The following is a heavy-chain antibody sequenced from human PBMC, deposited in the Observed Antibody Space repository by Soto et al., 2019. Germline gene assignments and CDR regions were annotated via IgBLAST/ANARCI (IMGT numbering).Heavy chain of an antibody. D-gene: IGHD6-13*01. CDR3: ARDGLGDRSSWFTYYYYGMDV. Sequence: ASVNVSCKASGYTFTSYGIIWVRQAPGQGLEGMGWISAYNGNTNYAQKLQGRVTMTTDTSTSTAYMELRSLRSVDTAVYYCARDGLGDRSSWFTYYYYGMDVWGQGTTVTVSS. CDR2: ISAYNGNT. CDR1: GYTFTSYG. V-gene: IGHV1-18*04. J-gene: IGHJ6*02.